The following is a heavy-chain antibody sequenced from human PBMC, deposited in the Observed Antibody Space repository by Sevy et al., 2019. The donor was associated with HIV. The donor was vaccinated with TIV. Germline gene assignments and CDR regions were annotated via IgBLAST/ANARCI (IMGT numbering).Heavy chain of an antibody. J-gene: IGHJ3*02. Sequence: GGSLRLSCAASGFTFSSYAMSWVRQAPGKGLEWVSAISGSGGSTYYEDSVKGRFTISRDNSKNTMYLQMNSLRAEDTAVYYCAKGGNSGSYYLIRHDAFDIWGQGTMVTVSS. CDR1: GFTFSSYA. D-gene: IGHD1-26*01. V-gene: IGHV3-23*01. CDR3: AKGGNSGSYYLIRHDAFDI. CDR2: ISGSGGST.